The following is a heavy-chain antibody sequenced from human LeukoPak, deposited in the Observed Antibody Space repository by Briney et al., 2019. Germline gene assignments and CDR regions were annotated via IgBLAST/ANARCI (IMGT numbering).Heavy chain of an antibody. CDR1: GYTFTSYD. CDR2: ISAYNGNT. D-gene: IGHD3-10*01. CDR3: ARDRAPYYYGSGTTD. V-gene: IGHV1-18*01. Sequence: ASVKVSCKASGYTFTSYDISWVRQAPGQGLEWMGWISAYNGNTNYAQKLQGRATMTTDTSTSTAYMELRSLRSEDTAVYYCARDRAPYYYGSGTTDWGQGTLVTVSA. J-gene: IGHJ4*02.